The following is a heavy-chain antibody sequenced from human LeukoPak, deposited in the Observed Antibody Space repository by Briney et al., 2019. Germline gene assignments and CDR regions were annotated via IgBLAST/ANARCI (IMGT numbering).Heavy chain of an antibody. CDR1: GDIFTNYY. J-gene: IGHJ4*02. CDR2: INPDSGST. CDR3: ARGYSYGYFDY. D-gene: IGHD5-18*01. V-gene: IGHV1-46*01. Sequence: ASVKVSCKASGDIFTNYYMHWVRQAPGQGLEWMGIINPDSGSTNYPQKFQGRVTMTRDTSTSTVYMELSSLRSEDTAIYHCARGYSYGYFDYWGQGILVTVSS.